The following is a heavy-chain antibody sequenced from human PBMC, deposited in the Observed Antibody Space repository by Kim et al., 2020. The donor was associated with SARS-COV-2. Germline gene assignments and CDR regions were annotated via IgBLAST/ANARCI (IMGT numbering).Heavy chain of an antibody. D-gene: IGHD6-13*01. Sequence: ADSMKGRFPISRDHSKNTVYLEMNGLRVEDTSVYYCARERGSNWYNDAFDLWGQGTLVTVSS. V-gene: IGHV3-66*01. J-gene: IGHJ3*01. CDR3: ARERGSNWYNDAFDL.